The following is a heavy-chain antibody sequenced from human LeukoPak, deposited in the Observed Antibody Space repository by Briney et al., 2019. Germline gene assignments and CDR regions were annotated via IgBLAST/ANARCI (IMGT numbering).Heavy chain of an antibody. Sequence: PGGSLRLSCAASGFTFSSYSMNWVRQAPGKGLEWVSYISSSSSTIYYADSVKGRFTISRDNSKNTLYLQMNSLRAEDTAVYYCAKESNLDYDSSGYYYSVDYGPDYWGQGTLVTVSS. J-gene: IGHJ4*02. CDR2: ISSSSSTI. D-gene: IGHD3-22*01. CDR3: AKESNLDYDSSGYYYSVDYGPDY. V-gene: IGHV3-48*01. CDR1: GFTFSSYS.